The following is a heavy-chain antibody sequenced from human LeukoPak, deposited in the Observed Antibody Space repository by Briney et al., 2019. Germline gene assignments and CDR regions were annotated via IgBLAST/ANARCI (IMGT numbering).Heavy chain of an antibody. CDR1: GFTFSSCS. J-gene: IGHJ3*02. CDR2: ISSSSSYI. CDR3: ARGGYDSSGPHDAFDI. V-gene: IGHV3-21*01. Sequence: GGSLRLSCAASGFTFSSCSMNWVRQAPGKGLEWVSSISSSSSYIYYADSVKGRFTISRDNAKNSLYLQMNSLRAEDTAVYYCARGGYDSSGPHDAFDIWGQGTMVTVSS. D-gene: IGHD3-22*01.